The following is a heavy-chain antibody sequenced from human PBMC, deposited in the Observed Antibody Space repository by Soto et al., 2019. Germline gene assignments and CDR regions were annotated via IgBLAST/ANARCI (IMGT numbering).Heavy chain of an antibody. CDR2: IIPIFGTA. J-gene: IGHJ6*02. D-gene: IGHD2-15*01. CDR1: GGTFSSYA. Sequence: ASVKVSCKASGGTFSSYAISWVRQAPGQGLEWMGGIIPIFGTANYAQKFQGRVTITADESTSTAYMELSSLRSEDTAVYYCAKDIAVVVAATGVYYYGMDVWGQGTTVTISS. CDR3: AKDIAVVVAATGVYYYGMDV. V-gene: IGHV1-69*13.